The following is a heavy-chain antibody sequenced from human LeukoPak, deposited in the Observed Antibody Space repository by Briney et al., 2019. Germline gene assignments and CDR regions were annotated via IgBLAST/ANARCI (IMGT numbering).Heavy chain of an antibody. CDR3: AKAPVTTCRGAYCYPFDY. CDR1: GFIFGDYA. J-gene: IGHJ4*02. D-gene: IGHD2-21*01. CDR2: ISDSGNT. Sequence: HTGGSLRLSCTASGFIFGDYALGWVRQAPGKGLEWVSAISDSGNTYHADSVKGRFTISRDSSKNTLFLQMNRLRPEDAAVYYCAKAPVTTCRGAYCYPFDYWGQGTLVTVSS. V-gene: IGHV3-23*01.